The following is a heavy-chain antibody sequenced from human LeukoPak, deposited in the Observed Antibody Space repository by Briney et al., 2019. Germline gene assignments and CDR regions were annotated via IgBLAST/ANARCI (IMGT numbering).Heavy chain of an antibody. CDR1: GGSISASDYY. CDR2: FYHSGST. V-gene: IGHV4-39*07. CDR3: ARDSTIRGAFDI. D-gene: IGHD3-10*01. Sequence: SETLSLTCTVSGGSISASDYYWGWVRQPPGKGLEWIGNFYHSGSTYYNSSLKSRLTMSVDPSKNQFSLKLSSVTAADTAVYYCARDSTIRGAFDIWGQGTMVTVSS. J-gene: IGHJ3*02.